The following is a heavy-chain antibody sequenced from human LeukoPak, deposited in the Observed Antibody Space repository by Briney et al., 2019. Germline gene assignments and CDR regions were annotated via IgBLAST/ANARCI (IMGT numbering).Heavy chain of an antibody. D-gene: IGHD1-7*01. J-gene: IGHJ6*02. CDR1: GFTFSSYG. CDR3: AKDFELELPGGMDV. CDR2: ISYDGSNK. V-gene: IGHV3-30*18. Sequence: GGSLRLSCAASGFTFSSYGMHWVRLAPGKGLEWVAVISYDGSNKYYADSVKGRFTISRDNSKNTLYLQMNSLRAEDTAVYYCAKDFELELPGGMDVWGQGTTVTVSS.